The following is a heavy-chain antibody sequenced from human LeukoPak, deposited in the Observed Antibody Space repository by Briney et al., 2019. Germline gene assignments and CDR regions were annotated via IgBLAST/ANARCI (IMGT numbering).Heavy chain of an antibody. J-gene: IGHJ6*03. V-gene: IGHV3-23*01. Sequence: PGGSLRLSCAASGFTFSSYAMTWVRQAPGKGLEWVSYIGDSGISTYYADSVKGRFTISRDNSKNTLHLQMTSLRAEDTAVYYCAKYITVSTNSYYYYMDVWGKGTTVTVSS. D-gene: IGHD4-11*01. CDR3: AKYITVSTNSYYYYMDV. CDR1: GFTFSSYA. CDR2: IGDSGIST.